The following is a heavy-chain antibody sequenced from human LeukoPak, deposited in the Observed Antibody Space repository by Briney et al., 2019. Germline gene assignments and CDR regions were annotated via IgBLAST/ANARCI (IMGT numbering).Heavy chain of an antibody. D-gene: IGHD6-19*01. Sequence: SETLSLTCTVSGGSISSYYWSWIQQPPRKGLEWIGYMDDSGSTNYNPSLTSRVTISEDTSKNQLSLKLGSVTAADTAVYYCARHSSGSGGAFQYWGQGTPVTVSS. V-gene: IGHV4-59*08. CDR1: GGSISSYY. J-gene: IGHJ4*02. CDR2: MDDSGST. CDR3: ARHSSGSGGAFQY.